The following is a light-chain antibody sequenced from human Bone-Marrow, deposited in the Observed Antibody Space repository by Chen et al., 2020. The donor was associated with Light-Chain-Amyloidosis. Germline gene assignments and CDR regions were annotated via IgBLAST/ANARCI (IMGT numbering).Light chain of an antibody. Sequence: NFMLTQPHSVSESPGKTVILSCTRSSGSIATNYVQWYQQRPGSSPTTVIYEDDQRPSGVPDRFSGSIDRSSNSASLTISGLKTEEEADYYCQSYQGSSQGVFGGGTKLTVL. V-gene: IGLV6-57*01. J-gene: IGLJ3*02. CDR3: QSYQGSSQGV. CDR2: EDD. CDR1: SGSIATNY.